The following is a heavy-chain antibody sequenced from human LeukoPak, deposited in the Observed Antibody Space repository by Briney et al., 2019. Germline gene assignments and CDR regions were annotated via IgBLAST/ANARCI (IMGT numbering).Heavy chain of an antibody. Sequence: SETLSLTCTVSGGAINSYHWTWIRQPPGKGLEWIASIYYIGSPKYNPSLESRVTISVDTSKNQFSLKVNSVTAADTAVYYCARERGATGFDYWGQGTLVTVSS. CDR1: GGAINSYH. D-gene: IGHD1-26*01. CDR2: IYYIGSP. J-gene: IGHJ4*02. CDR3: ARERGATGFDY. V-gene: IGHV4-59*01.